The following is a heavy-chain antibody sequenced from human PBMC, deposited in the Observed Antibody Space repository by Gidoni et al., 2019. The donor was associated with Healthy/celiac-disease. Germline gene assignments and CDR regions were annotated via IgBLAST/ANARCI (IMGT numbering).Heavy chain of an antibody. Sequence: EVQLVESGGGLVQPGRSLRLSCAASGFTFDDYAMHWVRQAPGKGLEWVSGISWNSGSIGYADSVKGRFTISRDNAKNSLYLQMNSLRAEDTALYYCAKDSYGDYEYYFDYWGQGTLVTVSS. CDR2: ISWNSGSI. J-gene: IGHJ4*02. D-gene: IGHD4-17*01. CDR1: GFTFDDYA. CDR3: AKDSYGDYEYYFDY. V-gene: IGHV3-9*01.